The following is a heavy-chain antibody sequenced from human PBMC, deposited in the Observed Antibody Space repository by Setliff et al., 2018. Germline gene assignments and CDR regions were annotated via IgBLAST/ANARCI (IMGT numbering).Heavy chain of an antibody. Sequence: SETLSLTCTVSGDSINDYYWSWIRQPPGKGLEWIGYVFFTGDTDYNPSLGSRVTISLDRSKTQFSLKLSSVTAADTAVYYCARHKTGAVGTGEHFQHWGQGTLVTV. CDR2: VFFTGDT. D-gene: IGHD6-19*01. CDR3: ARHKTGAVGTGEHFQH. CDR1: GDSINDYY. V-gene: IGHV4-59*08. J-gene: IGHJ1*01.